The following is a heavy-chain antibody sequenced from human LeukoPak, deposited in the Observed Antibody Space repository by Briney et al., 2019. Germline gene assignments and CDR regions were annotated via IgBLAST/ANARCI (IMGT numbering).Heavy chain of an antibody. J-gene: IGHJ4*02. V-gene: IGHV3-30*02. Sequence: GGSLRLSCAASGFTFSSHDVHWVRQAPGKGLEWVAFIRYDGSNKYYADSVKGRFTISRDNSKNTLYLQMNSLRAEDTAVYYCAKDSGYCSSTSCYVYYFDYWGQGTLVTVSS. CDR2: IRYDGSNK. CDR3: AKDSGYCSSTSCYVYYFDY. CDR1: GFTFSSHD. D-gene: IGHD2-2*01.